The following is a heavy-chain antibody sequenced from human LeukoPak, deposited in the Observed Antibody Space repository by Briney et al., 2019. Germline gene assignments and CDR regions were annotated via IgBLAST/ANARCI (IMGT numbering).Heavy chain of an antibody. CDR2: IYYSGST. CDR3: AKLTVSFHWYFDL. CDR1: GGSISNNNYY. Sequence: PSETLSLTCTVSGGSISNNNYYWGWIRQPPGKGLEWIGYIYYSGSTYYSPSLKSRVTISVDTSNNRFSLKLSSVTAADTAVYDCAKLTVSFHWYFDLWGRGTLVTVSS. D-gene: IGHD4-11*01. J-gene: IGHJ2*01. V-gene: IGHV4-39*01.